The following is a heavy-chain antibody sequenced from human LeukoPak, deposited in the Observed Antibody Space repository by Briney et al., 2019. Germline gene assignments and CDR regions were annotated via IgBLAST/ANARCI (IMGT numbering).Heavy chain of an antibody. D-gene: IGHD1-14*01. Sequence: PGGSLRLSCAASAFTFSRYGMHWVRQAPGKGLEWVSTITGGGDTTYYADSVKGRFTISRDNSRNALYLQMNSLRAEDTAVYYCAKDQPLETTLDSWGQGTLVTVSS. J-gene: IGHJ4*02. CDR1: AFTFSRYG. CDR3: AKDQPLETTLDS. V-gene: IGHV3-23*01. CDR2: ITGGGDTT.